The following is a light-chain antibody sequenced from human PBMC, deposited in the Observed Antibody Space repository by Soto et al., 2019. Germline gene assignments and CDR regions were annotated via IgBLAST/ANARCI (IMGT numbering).Light chain of an antibody. CDR1: QSVSSSY. Sequence: EIVLTQSPGTLSLSPGEGATLSCRASQSVSSSYLAWYQQKPGQAPRLLIYGASSRAIGIPDRFSGSGSGTDFTLTISRLEPEDFAVFYCQQYGDSPYTFGQGTKLEIK. CDR3: QQYGDSPYT. CDR2: GAS. J-gene: IGKJ2*01. V-gene: IGKV3-20*01.